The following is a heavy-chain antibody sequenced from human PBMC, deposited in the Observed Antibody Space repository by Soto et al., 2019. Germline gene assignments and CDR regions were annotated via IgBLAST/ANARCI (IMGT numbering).Heavy chain of an antibody. CDR2: ISYDGSNK. V-gene: IGHV3-30*18. J-gene: IGHJ6*02. Sequence: GGSLRLSCAASGFTLSSYGMHGVRQAPGKGLEWVAVISYDGSNKYYADSVKGRFTISRDNSKNTLYLQMNSLRAEDTAVYYCAKDRVPSGYYYYGMDVWGQGTTVTVSS. CDR3: AKDRVPSGYYYYGMDV. CDR1: GFTLSSYG.